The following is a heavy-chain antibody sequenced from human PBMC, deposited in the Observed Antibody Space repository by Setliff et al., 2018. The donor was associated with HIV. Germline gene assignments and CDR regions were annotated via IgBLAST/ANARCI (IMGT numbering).Heavy chain of an antibody. V-gene: IGHV1-18*01. CDR1: GYTFLNYG. CDR2: INVGNGNT. J-gene: IGHJ3*02. CDR3: ATQRDIVMVPGQGGFDI. D-gene: IGHD2-2*01. Sequence: ASVKVSCKASGYTFLNYGISWVRQTPGRGLEWMAWINVGNGNTKTARKFQSRVALTTDTSTSTAHMELRNLRSDDTAVYYCATQRDIVMVPGQGGFDIWAQGTMVTVSS.